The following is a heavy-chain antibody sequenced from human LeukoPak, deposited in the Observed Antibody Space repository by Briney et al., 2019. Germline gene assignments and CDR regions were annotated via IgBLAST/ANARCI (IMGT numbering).Heavy chain of an antibody. Sequence: SQTPSLTCTVSGGSISSGDYYWSWIRQPPGKGLEWIGYIYHSGSAYYNPSLKSRVVILVDTSTNQFSLKLSSVTAADAAVYFCARLHYYDKSGYRWEFDYWGEGTLVAVSS. J-gene: IGHJ4*02. CDR1: GGSISSGDYY. V-gene: IGHV4-30-4*08. D-gene: IGHD3-22*01. CDR3: ARLHYYDKSGYRWEFDY. CDR2: IYHSGSA.